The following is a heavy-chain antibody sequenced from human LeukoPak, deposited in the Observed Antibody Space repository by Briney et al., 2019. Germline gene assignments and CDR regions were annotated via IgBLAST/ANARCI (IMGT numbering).Heavy chain of an antibody. CDR2: IYYSGST. D-gene: IGHD2-2*01. V-gene: IGHV4-39*01. Sequence: SETLSLTCTVSGDSMSSSHYCWGWIRQPPGKGLEWIGSIYYSGSTYYNPSLKSRFTISVDTSKNQFSLKLTSVTAADTAVYYCARQGYCSSTSCYGVWFDPWGQGTLVTVSS. J-gene: IGHJ5*02. CDR1: GDSMSSSHYC. CDR3: ARQGYCSSTSCYGVWFDP.